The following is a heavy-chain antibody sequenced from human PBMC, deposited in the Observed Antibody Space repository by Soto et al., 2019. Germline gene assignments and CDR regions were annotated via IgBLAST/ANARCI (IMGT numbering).Heavy chain of an antibody. CDR3: ARGVLLWFGGFDP. Sequence: ASVKVSCKASGYTFTRYDINCVRQATGQGLEWMGWMNPNSGNTGYAQKFQGRVTMTRNTSISTAYMELSSLRSEDTAVYYCARGVLLWFGGFDPWGQGTLVTVSS. D-gene: IGHD3-10*01. J-gene: IGHJ5*02. CDR2: MNPNSGNT. CDR1: GYTFTRYD. V-gene: IGHV1-8*01.